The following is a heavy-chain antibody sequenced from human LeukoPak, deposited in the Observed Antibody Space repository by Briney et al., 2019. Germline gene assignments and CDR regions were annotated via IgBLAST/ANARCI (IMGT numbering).Heavy chain of an antibody. CDR2: ISYDRSNK. J-gene: IGHJ4*02. Sequence: PGGSLRLPCAASGFTFSSYGMHWVRQAPGKGLEWVAVISYDRSNKYYADSVKGRFTISRDNSKNTLYLQMNSLRAEDTAVYYCAKMVREFYTISYYFDYWGQGTLVTVSS. CDR1: GFTFSSYG. D-gene: IGHD2-8*01. CDR3: AKMVREFYTISYYFDY. V-gene: IGHV3-30*18.